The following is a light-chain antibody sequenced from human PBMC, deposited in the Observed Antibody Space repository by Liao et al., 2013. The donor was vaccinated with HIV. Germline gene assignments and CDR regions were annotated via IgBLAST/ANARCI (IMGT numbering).Light chain of an antibody. Sequence: SYELTQPPSVSVAPGKAARVSCGGNNNGNQSVHWYQHKPGQAPVMVVCNDIDRPSGNPERFSGSNSGNTATLTISGTQPMDEADYYCQAWDRNTAIFGGGTKLTVL. CDR3: QAWDRNTAI. V-gene: IGLV3-21*01. CDR1: NNGNQS. CDR2: NDI. J-gene: IGLJ2*01.